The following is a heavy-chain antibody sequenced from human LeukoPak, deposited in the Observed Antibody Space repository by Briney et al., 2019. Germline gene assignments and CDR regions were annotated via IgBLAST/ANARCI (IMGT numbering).Heavy chain of an antibody. CDR1: GVSISPYY. CDR2: IYYSGST. J-gene: IGHJ4*02. D-gene: IGHD4-17*01. CDR3: ARGKTTVSKSIFDY. V-gene: IGHV4-59*08. Sequence: PSETLSLTCAVSGVSISPYYWAWIRQPPGKGLEWIGYIYYSGSTYYNPSLKSRVTISVDTSKNQFSLKLSSVTAADTAVYYCARGKTTVSKSIFDYWGQGTLVTVPS.